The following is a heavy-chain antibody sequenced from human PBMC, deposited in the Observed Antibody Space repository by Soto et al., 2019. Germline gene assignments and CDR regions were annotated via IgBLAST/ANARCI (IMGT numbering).Heavy chain of an antibody. Sequence: ESGGGVVQPGRSLRLSCAASGFTFSSYGMHWVRQAPGKGLEWVAVIWYDGSNKYYADSVKGRFTISRDNSKNTLYLQMNSLRAEDTAVYYCASGYPLYSSSSDNYYYYGMDVWGQGTTVTVSS. V-gene: IGHV3-33*01. CDR1: GFTFSSYG. CDR2: IWYDGSNK. CDR3: ASGYPLYSSSSDNYYYYGMDV. J-gene: IGHJ6*02. D-gene: IGHD6-6*01.